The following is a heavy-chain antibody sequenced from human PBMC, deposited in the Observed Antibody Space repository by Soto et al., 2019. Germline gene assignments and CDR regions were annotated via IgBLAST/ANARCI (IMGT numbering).Heavy chain of an antibody. Sequence: SETLALTCTVSGGSMIAYYCNWIRQPPGKGLQWIGYTYYSGSTTYNPSLKSRVTISVDSSKNQFSLKLDSVTPADTAVYYCARVRGTAGKRYFDYWGPGTLGTVSS. V-gene: IGHV4-59*01. CDR3: ARVRGTAGKRYFDY. CDR1: GGSMIAYY. J-gene: IGHJ4*02. D-gene: IGHD6-13*01. CDR2: TYYSGST.